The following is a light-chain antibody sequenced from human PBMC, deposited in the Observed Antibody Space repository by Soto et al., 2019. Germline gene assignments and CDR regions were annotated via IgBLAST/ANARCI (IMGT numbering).Light chain of an antibody. J-gene: IGLJ1*01. CDR2: DNS. CDR1: SSNIGNNY. Sequence: QSALTQPPSVSAAPGQKVTISCSGSSSNIGNNYVSWYQQLPGTAPKLLIYDNSKRPSGIPDRFSGSKSGTSATLGITGLQTGDEADYYCGTWDSSLSALVFGTGTKVT. V-gene: IGLV1-51*01. CDR3: GTWDSSLSALV.